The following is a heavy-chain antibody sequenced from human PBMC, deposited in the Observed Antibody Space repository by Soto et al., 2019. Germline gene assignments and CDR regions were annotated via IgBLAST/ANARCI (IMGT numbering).Heavy chain of an antibody. CDR1: GFTFSSYG. D-gene: IGHD6-19*01. CDR2: ISYDGSNK. CDR3: AKDPNSSGWYGYYYYYYMDV. V-gene: IGHV3-30*18. Sequence: QVQLVESGGGVVQPGRSQRLSCAASGFTFSSYGIHWVRQAPGKGLEWVAVISYDGSNKYYADSVKGRFTISRDNSKNTLYLQMNSLRAEDTAVYYCAKDPNSSGWYGYYYYYYMDVWGKGTPVTVSS. J-gene: IGHJ6*03.